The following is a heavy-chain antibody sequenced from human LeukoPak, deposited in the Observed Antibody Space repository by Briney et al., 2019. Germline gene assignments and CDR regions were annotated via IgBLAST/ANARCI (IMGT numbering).Heavy chain of an antibody. J-gene: IGHJ6*02. V-gene: IGHV1-18*01. CDR2: ISAYNGNT. CDR1: GYTFTSYG. CDR3: ARGKWSSGYGMDV. D-gene: IGHD2-15*01. Sequence: GASVKVSCKASGYTFTSYGISWVRQAPGQGLEWMGWISAYNGNTNYAQKFQGWVTMTRDTSISTAYMELSRLRSVDTAVYYCARGKWSSGYGMDVWGQGTTVTVSS.